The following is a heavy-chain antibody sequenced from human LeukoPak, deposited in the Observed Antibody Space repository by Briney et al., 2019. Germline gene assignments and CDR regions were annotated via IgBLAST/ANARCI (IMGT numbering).Heavy chain of an antibody. CDR1: GGSISSYY. Sequence: SETLSLTCTVSGGSISSYYWSWIRQPPGKGLEWIGYIYYSGSTNYNPSLKSRVTISVDTSKNQFSLKLSSVTAADTAVYYCARVPGSMVRRRPYYFDYWGQGTLVTVSP. V-gene: IGHV4-59*01. J-gene: IGHJ4*02. CDR2: IYYSGST. CDR3: ARVPGSMVRRRPYYFDY. D-gene: IGHD5-18*01.